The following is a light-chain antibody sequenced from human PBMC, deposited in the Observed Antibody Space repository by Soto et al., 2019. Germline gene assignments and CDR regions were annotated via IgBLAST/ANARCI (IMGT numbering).Light chain of an antibody. V-gene: IGLV2-14*01. CDR1: SSDVGGYNY. CDR2: DVN. J-gene: IGLJ1*01. Sequence: QSALTQPASVSGSPGQSITLSCTGTSSDVGGYNYVSWYQQHPGKAPKLIIYDVNNRPSGVSNRFSGSKSGNTASLTISGLQGEDEADYHCSSYTSINTYVFGTGTQLTVL. CDR3: SSYTSINTYV.